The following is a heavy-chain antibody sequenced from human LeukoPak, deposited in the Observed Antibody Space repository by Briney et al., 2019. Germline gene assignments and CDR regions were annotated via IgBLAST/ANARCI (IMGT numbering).Heavy chain of an antibody. CDR2: INHNGNVN. V-gene: IGHV3-7*01. Sequence: QPGGSLRLSCAASGFTFSSYWMNRARQAPGKGLEWVASINHNGNVNYYVDSVKGRFTISRDNAKNTLYLQMNSLRAEDTAVYYCVRGGIASAFDIWGQGTMVTVSS. J-gene: IGHJ3*02. CDR1: GFTFSSYW. D-gene: IGHD6-13*01. CDR3: VRGGIASAFDI.